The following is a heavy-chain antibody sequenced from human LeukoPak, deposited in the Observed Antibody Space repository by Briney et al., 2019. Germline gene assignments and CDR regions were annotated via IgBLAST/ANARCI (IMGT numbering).Heavy chain of an antibody. CDR1: GFTFSNYW. CDR2: INSDGSDT. CDR3: ASDSYSPEYFQH. D-gene: IGHD2-15*01. V-gene: IGHV3-74*01. Sequence: GGSLRLSCSASGFTFSNYWMHWVRQAPGKGLVWVSRINSDGSDTSYADSVKGRFTISRDNAKNTLYLEMNSLRAEDTAVYYCASDSYSPEYFQHWGQGTLVTVSS. J-gene: IGHJ1*01.